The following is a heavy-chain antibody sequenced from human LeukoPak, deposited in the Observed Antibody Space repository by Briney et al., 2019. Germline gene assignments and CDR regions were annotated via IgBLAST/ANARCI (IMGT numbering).Heavy chain of an antibody. CDR2: MYNSGST. Sequence: SETLSLTCPVSGGSISGSYWSWIRHPPGQGLEWIAHMYNSGSTNYNPSLKSRVTISIDTSKNQFSLKLSSLTAADTAIYYCARGIESYGDYGYWGQGILVTVSS. V-gene: IGHV4-59*01. CDR3: ARGIESYGDYGY. J-gene: IGHJ4*02. CDR1: GGSISGSY. D-gene: IGHD4-17*01.